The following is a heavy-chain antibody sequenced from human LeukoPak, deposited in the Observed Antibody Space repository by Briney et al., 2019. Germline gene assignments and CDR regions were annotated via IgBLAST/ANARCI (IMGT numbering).Heavy chain of an antibody. D-gene: IGHD2-21*01. V-gene: IGHV3-23*01. J-gene: IGHJ4*02. CDR2: ISGSGGST. CDR1: GFTFSSYA. Sequence: GGSLRLSCAASGFTFSSYAMSWVRQAPGKGLKWVSAISGSGGSTYYADSVKGRFTISRDNSKNTLYLQMNSLRAEDTAVYYCAKIAEAVSSNYYFDYWGQGTLVTVSS. CDR3: AKIAEAVSSNYYFDY.